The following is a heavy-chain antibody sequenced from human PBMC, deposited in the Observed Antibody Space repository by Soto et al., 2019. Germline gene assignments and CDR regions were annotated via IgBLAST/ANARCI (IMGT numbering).Heavy chain of an antibody. Sequence: SVKVSCKASGYTFTSYGISWVRQAPGQGLEWMGWIIPILGIANYAQKFQGRVTITADKSTSTAYMELSSLRSEDTAVYYCARGRPRYFGWPPDYWGQGTLVTVSS. D-gene: IGHD3-9*01. CDR1: GYTFTSYG. CDR2: IIPILGIA. CDR3: ARGRPRYFGWPPDY. J-gene: IGHJ4*02. V-gene: IGHV1-69*10.